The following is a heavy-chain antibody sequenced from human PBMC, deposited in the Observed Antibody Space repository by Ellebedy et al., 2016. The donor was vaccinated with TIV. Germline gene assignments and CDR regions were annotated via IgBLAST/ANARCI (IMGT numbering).Heavy chain of an antibody. D-gene: IGHD5-18*01. CDR3: AKERDGYSYGYVGDYFDY. CDR1: GFTFSSSA. CDR2: ISDNGDNT. V-gene: IGHV3-23*01. J-gene: IGHJ4*02. Sequence: GESLKISCKASGFTFSSSAMSWVRQAPGKGLEWVSGISDNGDNTYYADSVKGRFTISRDNYKNTLYLQMNSLRAEDTAVYYCAKERDGYSYGYVGDYFDYWGQGTLVTVSS.